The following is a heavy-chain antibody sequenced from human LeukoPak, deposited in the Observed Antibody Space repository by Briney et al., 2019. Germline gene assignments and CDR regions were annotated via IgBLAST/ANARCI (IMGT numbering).Heavy chain of an antibody. CDR1: GGTFSSYA. J-gene: IGHJ3*02. CDR2: IIPIFGTA. CDR3: ARDHNDGVWFGDAFDI. D-gene: IGHD3-10*01. Sequence: ASVKVSCKASGGTFSSYAISWVRQAPGQGLEWMGRIIPIFGTANYAQKFQGRVTITTDESTSTAYMELSSLRSEDTAVYYCARDHNDGVWFGDAFDIWGQGTMVTVSS. V-gene: IGHV1-69*05.